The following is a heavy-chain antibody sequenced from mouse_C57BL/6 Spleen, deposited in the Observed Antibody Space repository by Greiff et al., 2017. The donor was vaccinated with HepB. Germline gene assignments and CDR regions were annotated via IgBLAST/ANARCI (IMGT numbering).Heavy chain of an antibody. V-gene: IGHV1-61*01. CDR2: IYPSDSET. J-gene: IGHJ3*01. CDR3: ARGNYGSSSWFAY. D-gene: IGHD1-1*01. CDR1: GYTFTSYW. Sequence: QVQLQQSGAELVRPGSSVKLSCKASGYTFTSYWMDWVKQRPGQGLEWIGNIYPSDSETHYNQKFKDKATLTVDKSSSTAYMQLSSLTSEDSAVYYCARGNYGSSSWFAYWGQGTLVTVSA.